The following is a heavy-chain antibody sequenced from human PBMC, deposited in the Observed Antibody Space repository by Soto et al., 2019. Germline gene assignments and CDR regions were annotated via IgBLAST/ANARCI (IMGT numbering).Heavy chain of an antibody. Sequence: GGSLRLSCAASGFTFSSYDMHWVRQATGKGLEWVSAIGTAGDTYYPGSVKGRFTISRENAKNSLYLQMNSLRAEDTAVYYCARNRGDNYGYYYYGMDVWGQGTTVTVSS. CDR3: ARNRGDNYGYYYYGMDV. CDR2: IGTAGDT. V-gene: IGHV3-13*01. J-gene: IGHJ6*02. CDR1: GFTFSSYD. D-gene: IGHD4-17*01.